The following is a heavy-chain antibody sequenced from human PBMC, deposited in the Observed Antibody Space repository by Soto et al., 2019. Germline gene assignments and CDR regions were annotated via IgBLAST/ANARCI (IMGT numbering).Heavy chain of an antibody. Sequence: GGSLRLSCPASGFTFSSYWMSWVRQAPGKGLEWVANIKPDGSEKYYVDSVKGRFTISRDNAKNSLYLQMNSLRGEDTAVYYCARVASSLVHFGMDVWGQGTTVTVSS. J-gene: IGHJ6*02. CDR1: GFTFSSYW. CDR3: ARVASSLVHFGMDV. D-gene: IGHD3-3*02. CDR2: IKPDGSEK. V-gene: IGHV3-7*01.